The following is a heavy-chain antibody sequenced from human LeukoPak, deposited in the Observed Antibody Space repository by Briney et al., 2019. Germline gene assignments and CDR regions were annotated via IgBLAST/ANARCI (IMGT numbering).Heavy chain of an antibody. CDR2: IYYSGST. J-gene: IGHJ4*02. V-gene: IGHV4-59*01. CDR1: GVSFSGYY. CDR3: ARGLFGQWLVPFDY. D-gene: IGHD6-19*01. Sequence: RPSETLSLTCAVYGVSFSGYYWSWIRQPPGKGLEWIGYIYYSGSTNYNPSLKSRVTISVDTSKNQFSLKLSSVTAADTAVYYCARGLFGQWLVPFDYWGQGTLVTVSS.